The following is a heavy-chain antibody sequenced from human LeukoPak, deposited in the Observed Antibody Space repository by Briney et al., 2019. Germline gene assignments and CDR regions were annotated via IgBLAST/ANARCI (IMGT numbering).Heavy chain of an antibody. Sequence: GGSLRLSCVTSGITFSNTWTSWDRQSPGKGLEWVGRIKSTPEGGTVEYGTPVKGRFTVSRDDSKSTLYLQMNSLKIEDTAVYYCSTYSGSPHYYCAHWGQGTLVTVSS. V-gene: IGHV3-15*01. D-gene: IGHD1-26*01. J-gene: IGHJ4*02. CDR2: IKSTPEGGTV. CDR1: GITFSNTW. CDR3: STYSGSPHYYCAH.